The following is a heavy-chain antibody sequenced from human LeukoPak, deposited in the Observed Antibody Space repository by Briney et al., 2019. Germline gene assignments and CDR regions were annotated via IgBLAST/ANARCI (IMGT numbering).Heavy chain of an antibody. CDR1: GYPFTSYA. J-gene: IGHJ6*02. D-gene: IGHD2-2*02. V-gene: IGHV7-4-1*04. CDR2: INIITGNP. Sequence: ALVKVSCKASGYPFTSYAMNWVRQAPGQGVECMGWINIITGNPTYAQGFIGRFVFSLDPSVSMEYLQISSLKAEDTAVYYCARDAYTSRYYYYYGMDVWGQGTTVTVSS. CDR3: ARDAYTSRYYYYYGMDV.